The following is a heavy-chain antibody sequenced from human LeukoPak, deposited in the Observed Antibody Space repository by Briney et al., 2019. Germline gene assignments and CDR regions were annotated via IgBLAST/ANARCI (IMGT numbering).Heavy chain of an antibody. V-gene: IGHV1-69*13. CDR3: ARSAPYYYGSGSYYMDV. CDR2: IIPIFGTA. Sequence: GASVKVSCKASGGTVSSYAISWVRQAPGQGLEWMGGIIPIFGTANYAQKFQGRVTITADESTSTAYMELSSLRSEDTAVYYCARSAPYYYGSGSYYMDVWGKGTTVTVSS. J-gene: IGHJ6*03. CDR1: GGTVSSYA. D-gene: IGHD3-10*01.